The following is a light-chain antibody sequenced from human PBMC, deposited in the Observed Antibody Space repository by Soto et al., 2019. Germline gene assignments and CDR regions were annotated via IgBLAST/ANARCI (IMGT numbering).Light chain of an antibody. J-gene: IGLJ1*01. CDR2: EGS. Sequence: QSALTQPASVSGSPGQSITISCTGTSSDVGSYNLVSWYQQHPGKAPKLMIYEGSKRPSGVSNRFSGSKSGNTASLTLSGLQTEDEADYYCCSYVGGSTFVFGSGTKLTVL. CDR1: SSDVGSYNL. V-gene: IGLV2-23*01. CDR3: CSYVGGSTFV.